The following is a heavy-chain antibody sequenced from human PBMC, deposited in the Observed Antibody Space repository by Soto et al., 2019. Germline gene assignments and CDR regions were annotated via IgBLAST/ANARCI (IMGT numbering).Heavy chain of an antibody. CDR2: INHSGST. V-gene: IGHV4-34*01. CDR3: ARGGFDY. J-gene: IGHJ4*02. Sequence: WETLSLTCAVYGGSFSGYYWSWIRQPPGKGLEWIGEINHSGSTNYNPSLKSRVTISVDTSKNQFSLKLSSVTAADTAVYYCARGGFDYWGQGTLVTVSS. CDR1: GGSFSGYY.